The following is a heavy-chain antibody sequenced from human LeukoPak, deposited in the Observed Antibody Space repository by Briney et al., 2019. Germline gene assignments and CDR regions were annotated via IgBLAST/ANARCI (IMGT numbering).Heavy chain of an antibody. CDR1: GFTFSSYS. J-gene: IGHJ4*02. V-gene: IGHV3-48*01. D-gene: IGHD5-12*01. CDR3: SRDRLGGLDH. Sequence: GGSLRLSCAASGFTFSSYSMNWVRQAPGKGLEWVSYISSSSSTIYYADSVKGRFTISRDNAKNSLYLQMNSLRPEDTAVYCCSRDRLGGLDHWGQGTLVTVSS. CDR2: ISSSSSTI.